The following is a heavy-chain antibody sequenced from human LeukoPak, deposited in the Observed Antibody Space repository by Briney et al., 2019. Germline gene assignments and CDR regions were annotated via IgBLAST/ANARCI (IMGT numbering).Heavy chain of an antibody. CDR3: AHRRRYYDILTGYYASQGYYFDY. V-gene: IGHV2-5*02. CDR2: IYWDDDK. Sequence: SGPTLVKPTQTLTLTCTFSGFSLSTSGVGVGWIRQPPGKALEWLALIYWDDDKRYSPSLKSRLTITKDTSKNQVVLTMTNMDPVDTATYYCAHRRRYYDILTGYYASQGYYFDYWGQGTLVTVSS. D-gene: IGHD3-9*01. CDR1: GFSLSTSGVG. J-gene: IGHJ4*02.